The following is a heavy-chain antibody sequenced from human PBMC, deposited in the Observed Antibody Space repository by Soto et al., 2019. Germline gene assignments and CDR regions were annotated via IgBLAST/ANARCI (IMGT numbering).Heavy chain of an antibody. J-gene: IGHJ5*02. Sequence: PSETLSLTFFLSGGSVTSHHWSWTRQFPGQGLQWIAYMSYTGNTNYNPSLQSRVTISLDTSKNQLSLKLTSMTAADTAVYYCARDMHAGFTPYFDPWGQGTLVTVSS. CDR2: MSYTGNT. CDR3: ARDMHAGFTPYFDP. V-gene: IGHV4-59*02. CDR1: GGSVTSHH. D-gene: IGHD2-15*01.